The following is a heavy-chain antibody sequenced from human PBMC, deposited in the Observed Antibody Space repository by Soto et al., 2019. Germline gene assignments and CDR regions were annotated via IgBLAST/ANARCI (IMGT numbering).Heavy chain of an antibody. D-gene: IGHD3-10*01. V-gene: IGHV4-30-4*01. CDR3: ARGRFGELFFDY. Sequence: KTSETLSLTCTVSGGSISSGDCYWSWIRQPPGKGLEWIGYIYYSGSTYYNPSLKSRVTISVDTSKNQFSLKLSSVTAADTAVYYCARGRFGELFFDYWGQGTLVTVYS. CDR2: IYYSGST. J-gene: IGHJ4*02. CDR1: GGSISSGDCY.